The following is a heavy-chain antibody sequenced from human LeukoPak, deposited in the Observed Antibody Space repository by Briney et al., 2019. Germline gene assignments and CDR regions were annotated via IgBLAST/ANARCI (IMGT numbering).Heavy chain of an antibody. V-gene: IGHV1-69*04. Sequence: SVKVSCKASGGTFSSYAIRWVRPAPGQGLEWVGRIIPILGIANYAQKFQGRVTITADKSTSTAYMELSSLRSEDTAVYYCAQAGKDEGPQLDYWGQGTLVTVSS. CDR1: GGTFSSYA. CDR2: IIPILGIA. D-gene: IGHD2-15*01. CDR3: AQAGKDEGPQLDY. J-gene: IGHJ4*02.